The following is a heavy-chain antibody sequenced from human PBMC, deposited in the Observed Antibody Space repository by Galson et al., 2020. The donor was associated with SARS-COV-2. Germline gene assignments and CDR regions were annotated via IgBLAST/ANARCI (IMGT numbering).Heavy chain of an antibody. Sequence: ALHGESLKISCAASGFTFSRHWMHWVRQAPGKGLVWVSRINGDGTTTTHAASVEGRFTISRDNAKNTLYLQMNSLRAEDAAVYYCARAGNYYDSSGYYYHDAFDIWGQGTMVTVSS. CDR1: GFTFSRHW. V-gene: IGHV3-74*01. J-gene: IGHJ3*02. CDR2: INGDGTTT. CDR3: ARAGNYYDSSGYYYHDAFDI. D-gene: IGHD3-22*01.